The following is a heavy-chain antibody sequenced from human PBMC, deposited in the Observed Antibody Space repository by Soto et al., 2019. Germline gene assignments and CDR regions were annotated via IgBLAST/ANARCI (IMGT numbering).Heavy chain of an antibody. V-gene: IGHV3-74*01. CDR3: ARARAKTSPFDY. CDR1: GFTFSSYW. J-gene: IGHJ4*02. CDR2: INSDGSST. Sequence: LRLSCAASGFTFSSYWMHWVRQAPGKGLVWVSRINSDGSSTSYADSVKGRFTISRDNAKNTLYLQMNSLRAEDTAVYYCARARAKTSPFDYWGQGTLVTVSS.